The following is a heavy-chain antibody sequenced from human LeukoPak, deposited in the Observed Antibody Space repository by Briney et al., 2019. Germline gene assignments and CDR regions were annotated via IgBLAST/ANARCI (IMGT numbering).Heavy chain of an antibody. D-gene: IGHD3-10*01. Sequence: GGSLRLSCAASGFTFSSYAMSWVRQAPGKGLEWVSGISGSGGSTNYAESAKGRFTISRDYSKNTLYLQMNSLRAEDTAIYYCAKDPLGYYGSESWGQGTLVTVSS. CDR1: GFTFSSYA. J-gene: IGHJ5*02. CDR2: ISGSGGST. CDR3: AKDPLGYYGSES. V-gene: IGHV3-23*01.